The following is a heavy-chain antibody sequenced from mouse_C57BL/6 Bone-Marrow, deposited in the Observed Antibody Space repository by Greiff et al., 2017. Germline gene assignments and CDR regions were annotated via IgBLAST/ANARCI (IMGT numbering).Heavy chain of an antibody. V-gene: IGHV1-50*01. CDR3: ARGWDDY. D-gene: IGHD4-1*01. CDR1: GYTFTSYW. J-gene: IGHJ2*01. CDR2: IDPSDSYT. Sequence: VQLQQPGAELVKPGASVKLSCKASGYTFTSYWMQWVKQRPGQGLEWIGEIDPSDSYTNYNQKFKGKATLTVDTSSSTAYMQLSSLSSEDSAVYYCARGWDDYGGQGTTLTVSS.